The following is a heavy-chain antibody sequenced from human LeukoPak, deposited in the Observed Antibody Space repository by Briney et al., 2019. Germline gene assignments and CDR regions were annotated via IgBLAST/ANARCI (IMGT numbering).Heavy chain of an antibody. V-gene: IGHV3-23*01. CDR3: AKDRYDSSGYYYF. Sequence: PGGSLRLSCAASGFTFSSYGMSRVRQAPGKGLEWVSAISGSGGNTHYADSVKGRFTISRDNSKNTLYLQMNSLRAEDTAVYYCAKDRYDSSGYYYFWGQGTLVTVSS. CDR2: ISGSGGNT. CDR1: GFTFSSYG. J-gene: IGHJ4*02. D-gene: IGHD3-22*01.